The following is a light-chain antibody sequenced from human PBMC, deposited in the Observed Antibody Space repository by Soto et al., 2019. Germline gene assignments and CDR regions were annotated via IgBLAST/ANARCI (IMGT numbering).Light chain of an antibody. CDR2: GAS. J-gene: IGKJ1*01. V-gene: IGKV3-20*01. CDR3: QQYGSSGT. Sequence: EIVLTQSPGTLSLSPGERATLSCRASQSVSNNYLAWYQQKPGQAPRLLIYGASNRATGIPDRFSGSGSGTDFTITISRLEADDFAVYYCQQYGSSGTFGQGTKVEIK. CDR1: QSVSNNY.